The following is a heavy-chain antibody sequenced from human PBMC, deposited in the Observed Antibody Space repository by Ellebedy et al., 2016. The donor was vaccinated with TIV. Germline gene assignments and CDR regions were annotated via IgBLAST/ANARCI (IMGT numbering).Heavy chain of an antibody. D-gene: IGHD3-10*01. CDR3: ARDLDGSGSYRPYYYYYGMDV. J-gene: IGHJ6*02. Sequence: AASVKVSCRASGYTFTSYGISWVRQAPGQGLEWMGWISAYNGNTNYAQKLQGRVTMTTDTSTSTAYMELRSLRSDDTAVYYCARDLDGSGSYRPYYYYYGMDVWGQGTLVTVSS. CDR1: GYTFTSYG. V-gene: IGHV1-18*04. CDR2: ISAYNGNT.